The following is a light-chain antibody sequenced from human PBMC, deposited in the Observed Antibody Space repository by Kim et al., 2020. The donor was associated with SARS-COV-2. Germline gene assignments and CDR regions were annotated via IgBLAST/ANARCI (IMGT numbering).Light chain of an antibody. J-gene: IGLJ2*01. CDR1: KLGDKD. Sequence: VSPGQTASIICSGDKLGDKDASWYQQKPGQSPVVVIYQGKDRPSGIPERFSGSSSGNTATLTISETQAMDEADYYCQAWDSNTVVFGGGTQLTVL. CDR3: QAWDSNTVV. CDR2: QGK. V-gene: IGLV3-1*01.